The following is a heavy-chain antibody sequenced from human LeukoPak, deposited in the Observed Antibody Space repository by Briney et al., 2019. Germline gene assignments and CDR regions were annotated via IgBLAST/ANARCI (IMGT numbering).Heavy chain of an antibody. CDR1: GFTFSSYA. Sequence: PGGSLRLSCAASGFTFSSYATSWVRQAPGKGLEWVSLISGSGATVTYYADSVKGRFTISRDNSKNTLYLQMNSLRAEDTAVYFCAKWIYSSSKFDYWGQGTLVTVSS. D-gene: IGHD3-10*01. J-gene: IGHJ4*02. CDR3: AKWIYSSSKFDY. CDR2: ISGSGATVT. V-gene: IGHV3-23*01.